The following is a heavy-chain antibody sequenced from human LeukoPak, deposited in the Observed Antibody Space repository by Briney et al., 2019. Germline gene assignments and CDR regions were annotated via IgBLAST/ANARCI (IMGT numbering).Heavy chain of an antibody. CDR1: GFTVTSSY. D-gene: IGHD3-22*01. CDR3: ARRSYFDDSGHFDY. CDR2: IYSGSNA. Sequence: GGSLRLSCAASGFTVTSSYMSWVRQAPGKGLECVSVIYSGSNAFFADSVKDRFTVSRDDSKNTLYLQMNSLRAEDTAVYYCARRSYFDDSGHFDYWGQGALVTVSS. V-gene: IGHV3-53*01. J-gene: IGHJ4*02.